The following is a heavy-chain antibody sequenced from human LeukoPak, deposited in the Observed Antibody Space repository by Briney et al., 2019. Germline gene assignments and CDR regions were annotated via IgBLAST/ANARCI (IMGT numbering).Heavy chain of an antibody. V-gene: IGHV3-23*01. D-gene: IGHD6-19*01. Sequence: GGSLRLSCAASGFTFSSYAMSWVRQAPGKGLEWVSAISGSGGSTYYADSVKGRFTISRDNSKNTLYLQMNSLRAEDTAVYYCAKDSAVAGYRHYMDVWGKGTTVTVSS. CDR1: GFTFSSYA. CDR3: AKDSAVAGYRHYMDV. CDR2: ISGSGGST. J-gene: IGHJ6*03.